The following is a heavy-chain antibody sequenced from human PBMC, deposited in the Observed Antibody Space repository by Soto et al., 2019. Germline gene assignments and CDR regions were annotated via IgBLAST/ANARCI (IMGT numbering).Heavy chain of an antibody. V-gene: IGHV4-39*01. CDR2: IYYSGST. J-gene: IGHJ4*02. CDR1: GGSISSSSYY. CDR3: ARQISMIVVVITPYYFDY. Sequence: QLQLQESGPGLVKPSETLSLTCTVSGGSISSSSYYWGWIRQPPGKGLECIGSIYYSGSTYYNPSLKSRVTISVDTSKNQFSLKLSSVTAADTAVYYCARQISMIVVVITPYYFDYWGQGTLVTVSS. D-gene: IGHD3-22*01.